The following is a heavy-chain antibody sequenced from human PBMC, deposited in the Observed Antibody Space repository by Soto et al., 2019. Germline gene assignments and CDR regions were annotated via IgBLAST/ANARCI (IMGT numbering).Heavy chain of an antibody. CDR1: GFTFDDYT. CDR2: VSWDGAGT. J-gene: IGHJ4*02. V-gene: IGHV3-43*01. CDR3: AKDIDRDAMGYFES. D-gene: IGHD3-9*01. Sequence: EVQLVESGGAVVQPGGSLRLSCAASGFTFDDYTMHWVRQAPGKGLEWVSLVSWDGAGTYYADSVKGRFTISRDNSKHSLFLEMNSLRIEDTALYYCAKDIDRDAMGYFESWGQGTLVTVSS.